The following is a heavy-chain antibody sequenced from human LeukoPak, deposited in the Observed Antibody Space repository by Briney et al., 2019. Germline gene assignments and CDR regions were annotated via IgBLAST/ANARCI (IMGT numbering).Heavy chain of an antibody. CDR2: INHSGST. D-gene: IGHD5/OR15-5a*01. J-gene: IGHJ4*02. CDR3: ARGSGVDRASSVSGHLDH. V-gene: IGHV4-34*01. Sequence: SETLSLTCAVYGGSFSGYFWSWIRRPPGRGLEWIGEINHSGSTNYNPSLKSRVTISVDTSKSQFSLTLTSVTAADTAVYYCARGSGVDRASSVSGHLDHWGQGTRVTVSS. CDR1: GGSFSGYF.